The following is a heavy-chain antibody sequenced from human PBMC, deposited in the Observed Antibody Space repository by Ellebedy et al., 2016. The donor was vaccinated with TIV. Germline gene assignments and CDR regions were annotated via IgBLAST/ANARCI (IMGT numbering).Heavy chain of an antibody. CDR3: ARDQNDGSGWYYLY. V-gene: IGHV1-46*01. J-gene: IGHJ4*02. D-gene: IGHD6-19*01. CDR1: GFTFSSNA. Sequence: GESLKISCAASGFTFSSNAMHWVRQAPGQGLEWMGIIDPTGGKTIYAQRFQGRVTMTRDTSTGTVYMELSSLRSEDTAVYYCARDQNDGSGWYYLYWGRGTLVTVPS. CDR2: IDPTGGKT.